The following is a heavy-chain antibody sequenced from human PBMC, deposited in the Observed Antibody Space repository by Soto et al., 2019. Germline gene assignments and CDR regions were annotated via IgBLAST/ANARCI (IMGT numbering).Heavy chain of an antibody. Sequence: PSETLSLTCTVSGGSISSYYWSWIRQPPGKGLEWIGYIYYSGSTNYNPSLKSRVTISVDTSKNQFSLKLSSVTAADTAVYYCASTGYYDFWSGYYTRDYYYYMDVWGKGTTVTSP. CDR2: IYYSGST. J-gene: IGHJ6*03. V-gene: IGHV4-59*01. CDR1: GGSISSYY. CDR3: ASTGYYDFWSGYYTRDYYYYMDV. D-gene: IGHD3-3*01.